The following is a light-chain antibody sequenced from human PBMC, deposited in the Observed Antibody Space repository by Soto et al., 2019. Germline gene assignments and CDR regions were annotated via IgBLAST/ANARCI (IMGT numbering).Light chain of an antibody. CDR1: ISDVGAYNY. CDR3: SSYRV. CDR2: EVS. V-gene: IGLV2-14*01. Sequence: QSVLTQPASVSGSPGQSITISCTGTISDVGAYNYVSWYQQHPGKAPKLIIYEVSNRPSGISNRFSGSKSDNTASLTISGLQAEDEADYYCSSYRVFGGGTKLTVL. J-gene: IGLJ3*02.